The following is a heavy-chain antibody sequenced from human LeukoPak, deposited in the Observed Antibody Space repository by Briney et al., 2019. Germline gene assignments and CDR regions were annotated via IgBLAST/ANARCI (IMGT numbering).Heavy chain of an antibody. J-gene: IGHJ4*02. V-gene: IGHV1-2*02. CDR3: ARGGNSVFGVVDY. D-gene: IGHD3-3*01. Sequence: GASVKVSCKASGYTFTSYGISWVRQAPGQGLEWMGWINPNSGGPIYAQKFQGRVTMTWDTSISTTYMELRGLRSDDAAVYYCARGGNSVFGVVDYWGQGTLVTVSS. CDR1: GYTFTSYG. CDR2: INPNSGGP.